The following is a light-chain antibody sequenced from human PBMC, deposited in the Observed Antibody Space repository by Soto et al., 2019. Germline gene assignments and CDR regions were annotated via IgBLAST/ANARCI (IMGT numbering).Light chain of an antibody. Sequence: EMLLTQSPGTLSLSPGERATLSCRASQSVSSSYLAWYQQKPGQAPRLLTYGASSRATGIPDRFSGSGSGTDFTLTISRLEPEDFAVYYCQQYGSSPPMYTFGQGTKVDIK. CDR1: QSVSSSY. J-gene: IGKJ2*01. CDR2: GAS. CDR3: QQYGSSPPMYT. V-gene: IGKV3-20*01.